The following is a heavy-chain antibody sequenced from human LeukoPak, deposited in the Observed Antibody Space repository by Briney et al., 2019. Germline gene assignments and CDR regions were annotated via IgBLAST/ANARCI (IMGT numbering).Heavy chain of an antibody. J-gene: IGHJ3*02. CDR3: ARARLDCSGGSCSDAFDI. Sequence: GGSLRLSCAASGFTFSSYDMHWVRQATGKGLEWVSAIGTAGDTHYPGSVKGRFTISRENAKNSLYLQMNSLRAGDTAVYYCARARLDCSGGSCSDAFDIWGQGTMVTVSS. CDR2: IGTAGDT. D-gene: IGHD2-15*01. CDR1: GFTFSSYD. V-gene: IGHV3-13*01.